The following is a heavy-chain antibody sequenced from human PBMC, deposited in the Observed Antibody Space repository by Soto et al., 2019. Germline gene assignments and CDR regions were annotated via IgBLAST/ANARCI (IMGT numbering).Heavy chain of an antibody. CDR2: IGAHNGNT. CDR1: GYAFTTYG. Sequence: QVHLVQSGAEVKKPGASVKVSCKGSGYAFTTYGITWVRQAPGQGLEWMGWIGAHNGNTNYAQKLQGRVTVTRDTSTSTAYMELRSLRSDDTAVYYCARGRYGVYWGQGALVTVSS. D-gene: IGHD3-10*01. J-gene: IGHJ4*02. V-gene: IGHV1-18*01. CDR3: ARGRYGVY.